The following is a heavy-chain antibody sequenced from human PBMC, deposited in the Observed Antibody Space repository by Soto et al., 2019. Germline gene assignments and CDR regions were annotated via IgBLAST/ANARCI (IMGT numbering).Heavy chain of an antibody. CDR3: VRGTATTGTSIHLDQ. J-gene: IGHJ4*02. CDR1: GFRFRDRG. V-gene: IGHV3-30*03. CDR2: ISHDGEYT. D-gene: IGHD1-7*01. Sequence: QVQLVESGGGAVQPGRSLRLSCATSGFRFRDRGMHWIRQARDKRLEWVAAISHDGEYTYYADSVKGRFTVSRDNSKNTLSLQVDSVKSEDTALYHCVRGTATTGTSIHLDQWGRGAKVTVSP.